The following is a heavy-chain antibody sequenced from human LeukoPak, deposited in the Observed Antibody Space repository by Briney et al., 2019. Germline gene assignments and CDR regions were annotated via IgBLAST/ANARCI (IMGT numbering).Heavy chain of an antibody. D-gene: IGHD2-2*01. V-gene: IGHV1-24*01. CDR2: FDPEDGET. Sequence: HRASVKVSCRVSGYTLTELSMHWVRQAPGKGLEWMGGFDPEDGETICAQKFQGRVTMTEDTSTDTAYMELSSLRSEDTAVYYCATGVPAAMLPYYFDYWGQGTLVTVSS. CDR3: ATGVPAAMLPYYFDY. J-gene: IGHJ4*02. CDR1: GYTLTELS.